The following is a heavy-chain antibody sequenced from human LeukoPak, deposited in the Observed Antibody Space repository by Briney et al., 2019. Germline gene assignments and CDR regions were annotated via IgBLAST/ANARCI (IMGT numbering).Heavy chain of an antibody. V-gene: IGHV3-7*01. CDR2: IKQDGSEK. CDR3: ARACESSSPGFMDV. CDR1: GFTFSSYW. D-gene: IGHD6-13*01. J-gene: IGHJ6*03. Sequence: GGSLRLSFACPGFTFSSYWMSGVGQAPGRGREGVANIKQDGSEKYYVDSVKGRFTISRDKAKNSLYLQLNSLRAEDTAVYYCARACESSSPGFMDVWGKGTTVTVSS.